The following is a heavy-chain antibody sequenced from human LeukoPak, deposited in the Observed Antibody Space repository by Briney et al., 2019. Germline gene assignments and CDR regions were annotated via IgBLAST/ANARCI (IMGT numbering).Heavy chain of an antibody. Sequence: GGSLRLSCAASGFTFSSYSMNWVRQAPGKGLEWVSSISSSSSYIYYADSVKGRFTISRDNAKNSLYLQMNSLRAEDTAVCYCARYVVVPAAMDYWGQGTLVTVSS. V-gene: IGHV3-21*01. D-gene: IGHD2-2*01. J-gene: IGHJ4*02. CDR2: ISSSSSYI. CDR1: GFTFSSYS. CDR3: ARYVVVPAAMDY.